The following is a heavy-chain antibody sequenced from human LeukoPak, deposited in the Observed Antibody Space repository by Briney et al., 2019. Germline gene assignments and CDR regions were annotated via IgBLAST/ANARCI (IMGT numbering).Heavy chain of an antibody. Sequence: GGSLRLSCAASRFTFRNYGMHWVRQAPGKGLEWVSYGGSGGSTYYADSVKGRFTVSRDNSKSTLYLQMNSLTAEDTAVYYCAKMRGQYYHSYYMDAWGKGTTVTVSS. J-gene: IGHJ6*03. CDR2: GGSGGST. CDR3: AKMRGQYYHSYYMDA. CDR1: RFTFRNYG. V-gene: IGHV3-23*01.